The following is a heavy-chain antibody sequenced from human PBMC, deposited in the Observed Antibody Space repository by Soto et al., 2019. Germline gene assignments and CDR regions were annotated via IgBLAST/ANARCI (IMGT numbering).Heavy chain of an antibody. V-gene: IGHV3-30*18. CDR2: ISYDGSNK. Sequence: QVQLVESGGGVVQPGRSLRLSCAASGFTFSSYGMHWVRQAPGKGLEWVAVISYDGSNKYYADSVKGRFTISRDNSKNTLYLQMNSLRAEDTAVYYCAKDLLTPEYSSSWADIYYGWNYYYGMDVRGQGTTVTVSS. CDR1: GFTFSSYG. J-gene: IGHJ6*02. CDR3: AKDLLTPEYSSSWADIYYGWNYYYGMDV. D-gene: IGHD6-13*01.